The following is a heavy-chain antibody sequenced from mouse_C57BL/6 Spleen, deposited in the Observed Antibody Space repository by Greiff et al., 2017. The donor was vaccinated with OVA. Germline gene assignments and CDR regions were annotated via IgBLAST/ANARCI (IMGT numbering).Heavy chain of an antibody. V-gene: IGHV1-82*01. D-gene: IGHD2-4*01. Sequence: QVQLQQSGPELVKPGASVKISCKASGYAFSSSWMNWVKQRPGKGLEWIGRIYPGDGDTNYNGKFKGKATLTADKSSSTAYMQLSSLTSEDSAVYFCARSADYEGYFDYWGQGTTLTVSS. CDR1: GYAFSSSW. J-gene: IGHJ2*01. CDR3: ARSADYEGYFDY. CDR2: IYPGDGDT.